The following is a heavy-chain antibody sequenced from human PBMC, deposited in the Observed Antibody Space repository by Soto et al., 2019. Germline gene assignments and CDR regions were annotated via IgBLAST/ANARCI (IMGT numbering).Heavy chain of an antibody. J-gene: IGHJ6*02. CDR3: AVTSYGDGVLRGFYYYYGMDV. CDR2: IYHSGST. Sequence: SETLSLTCAVSGGSISSSNWWSWVRQPPGKGLEWIGEIYHSGSTNYNPSLKSRVTISVDKSKNQFSLKLSSVTAADTAVYYCAVTSYGDGVLRGFYYYYGMDVWGQGTTVTVS. V-gene: IGHV4-4*02. CDR1: GGSISSSNW. D-gene: IGHD2-8*01.